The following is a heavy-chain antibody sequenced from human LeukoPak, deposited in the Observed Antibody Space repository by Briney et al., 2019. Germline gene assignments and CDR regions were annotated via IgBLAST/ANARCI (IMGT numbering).Heavy chain of an antibody. V-gene: IGHV3-64D*09. D-gene: IGHD1-26*01. Sequence: GGSLRLSCSASGFTFGSYGMHWVRQAPGKGLEYVSGISNKGGSTYYADSVKGRFTIPRDNSKNTLHLQMSSLRADDTAVYYCVKSGTWADFDSWGQGTLVTVSS. CDR2: ISNKGGST. CDR1: GFTFGSYG. J-gene: IGHJ4*02. CDR3: VKSGTWADFDS.